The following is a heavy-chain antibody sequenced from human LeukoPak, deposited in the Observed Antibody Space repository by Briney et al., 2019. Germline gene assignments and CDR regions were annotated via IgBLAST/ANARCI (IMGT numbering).Heavy chain of an antibody. CDR2: INPSGGST. CDR1: GYTFTSYY. CDR3: ARDLGARPPYYGMDV. V-gene: IGHV1-46*01. J-gene: IGHJ6*02. Sequence: ASVKVSCKASGYTFTSYYMHWVRQAPGQGLEWMGIINPSGGSTSYAQKFQGRVTMTRDTSTSTVYMELSSLRSEDTAVYYCARDLGARPPYYGMDVWGQGTTVTVSS. D-gene: IGHD6-6*01.